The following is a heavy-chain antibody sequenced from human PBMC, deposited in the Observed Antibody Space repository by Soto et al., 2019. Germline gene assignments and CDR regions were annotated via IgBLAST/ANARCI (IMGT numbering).Heavy chain of an antibody. J-gene: IGHJ4*02. CDR1: GFTFSSYA. V-gene: IGHV3-64D*06. Sequence: GGSLRLSCSFSGFTFSSYAMHWVRQAPGKGLEYVSSISSDGRPTYYADSVKGRFTISRDNSKNTLSLQVYSLKAEDTAVYYCVKDRYVDYWGQGTLVTVSS. CDR3: VKDRYVDY. CDR2: ISSDGRPT.